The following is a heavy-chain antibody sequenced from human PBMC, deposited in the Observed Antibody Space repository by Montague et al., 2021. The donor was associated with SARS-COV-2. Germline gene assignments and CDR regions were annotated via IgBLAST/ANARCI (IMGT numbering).Heavy chain of an antibody. CDR3: ARAIRGYSYDEAFDI. D-gene: IGHD5-18*01. V-gene: IGHV4-59*08. Sequence: SETLSLTCTVSGGSISSYYWSWIRQPPGKGLEWIGYIYYSGSTNYNPSLKSRVTISVDTSKNQFSLKPSSVTAAEAAVYYCARAIRGYSYDEAFDIWGQGTMVTVSS. CDR2: IYYSGST. CDR1: GGSISSYY. J-gene: IGHJ3*02.